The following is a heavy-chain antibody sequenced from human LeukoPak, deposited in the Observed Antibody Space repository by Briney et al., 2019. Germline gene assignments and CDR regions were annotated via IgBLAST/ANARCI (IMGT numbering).Heavy chain of an antibody. CDR1: GGSISSSSYY. D-gene: IGHD3-22*01. V-gene: IGHV4-39*07. Sequence: PSETLSLTCTVSGGSISSSSYYWGWIRQPPGKGLEWIGSIYYSGSTYYNPSLKSRVTISVDTSKNQFSLKLSSVTAADTAVYYCARGGYYDSPYNWFDPWGQGTLVTVSS. CDR2: IYYSGST. CDR3: ARGGYYDSPYNWFDP. J-gene: IGHJ5*02.